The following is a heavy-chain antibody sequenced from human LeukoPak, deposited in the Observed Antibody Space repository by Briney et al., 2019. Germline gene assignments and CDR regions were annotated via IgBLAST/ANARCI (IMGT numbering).Heavy chain of an antibody. CDR1: GRSFSFYA. J-gene: IGHJ4*02. CDR2: ISGGGAGT. CDR3: AKDFVRYNIQFDY. D-gene: IGHD1-1*01. Sequence: GGSLRLSCAASGRSFSFYAMSWVRQAPGKGLEWVSSISGGGAGTYYADSVRGRFTISRDNSKNTLYLQMNSLRAEDTALYYCAKDFVRYNIQFDYWGQGALVTVSS. V-gene: IGHV3-23*01.